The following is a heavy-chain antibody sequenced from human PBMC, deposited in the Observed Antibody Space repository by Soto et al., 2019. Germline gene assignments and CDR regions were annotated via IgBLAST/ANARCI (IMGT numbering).Heavy chain of an antibody. CDR3: ARDGVAAGNINFDY. J-gene: IGHJ4*03. V-gene: IGHV1-3*01. Sequence: ASLKVSCPASGYMFTTSAMHCVREAPGQRLEWMGWISGDSGNTKYSPKLQDRVTITRDTSASTAYMELSSLRSEDTALYYCARDGVAAGNINFDYWGQGTLVTVS. CDR2: ISGDSGNT. D-gene: IGHD6-19*01. CDR1: GYMFTTSA.